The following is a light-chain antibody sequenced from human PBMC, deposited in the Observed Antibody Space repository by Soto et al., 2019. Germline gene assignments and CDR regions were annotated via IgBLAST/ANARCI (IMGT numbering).Light chain of an antibody. V-gene: IGLV3-21*01. CDR1: NIGSKS. Sequence: SYELTQPPSVSVAPGETARITCGGNNIGSKSVHWYQQRPGQAPVLVIYYDNDRPSGIPERFSGSNSGNTATLTISWVEPWDEADFYCQVWDTGTDHPLFGGGTKLTVL. CDR2: YDN. CDR3: QVWDTGTDHPL. J-gene: IGLJ2*01.